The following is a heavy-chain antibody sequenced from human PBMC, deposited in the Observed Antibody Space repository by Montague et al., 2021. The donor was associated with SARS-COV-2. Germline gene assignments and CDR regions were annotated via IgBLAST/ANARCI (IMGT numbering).Heavy chain of an antibody. Sequence: SETLSLTCTVSGGSISSYYWCWIRQPPGKGLEWIGYIYYSWSTNYNPSLTRRVTISVDTYKNQFSLTLSSVTAADTAVYYCARGMHYYDSSGYYFDYWGQGTLVTVSS. CDR3: ARGMHYYDSSGYYFDY. J-gene: IGHJ4*02. CDR1: GGSISSYY. CDR2: IYYSWST. V-gene: IGHV4-59*13. D-gene: IGHD3-22*01.